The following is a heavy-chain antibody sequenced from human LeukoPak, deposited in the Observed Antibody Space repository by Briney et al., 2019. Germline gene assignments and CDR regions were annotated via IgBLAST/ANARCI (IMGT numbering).Heavy chain of an antibody. J-gene: IGHJ4*02. Sequence: PGGSLRLSCAASGCTFSSYGMHWVRQAPGKGLEWVAVISYDGSNKYYADSVKGRFTISRDNSKNTLYLQMNSLRAEDTAVYYCAKEQEVLWFGEGNYFDYWGQGTLVTVSS. CDR2: ISYDGSNK. CDR3: AKEQEVLWFGEGNYFDY. CDR1: GCTFSSYG. D-gene: IGHD3-10*01. V-gene: IGHV3-30*18.